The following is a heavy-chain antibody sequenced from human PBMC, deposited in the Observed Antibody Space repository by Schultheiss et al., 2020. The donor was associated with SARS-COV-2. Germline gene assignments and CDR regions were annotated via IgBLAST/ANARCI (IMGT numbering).Heavy chain of an antibody. CDR1: GGSISSYY. CDR2: IYYSGST. CDR3: ASIAVAGPAGPRLQD. V-gene: IGHV4-39*01. D-gene: IGHD6-19*01. J-gene: IGHJ1*01. Sequence: SETLSLTCTVSGGSISSYYWSWIRQPPGKGLEWIGSIYYSGSTYYNPSLKSRVTISVDTSKNQFSLKLSSVTAADTAVYYCASIAVAGPAGPRLQDWGQGTLVTVSS.